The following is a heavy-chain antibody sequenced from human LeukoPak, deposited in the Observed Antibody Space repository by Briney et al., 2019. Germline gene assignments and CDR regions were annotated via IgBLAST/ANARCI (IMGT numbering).Heavy chain of an antibody. CDR1: GYTLTELS. CDR2: FDPEDSET. D-gene: IGHD3-10*01. J-gene: IGHJ4*02. V-gene: IGHV1-24*01. Sequence: ASVKVSCKVSGYTLTELSMHWVRQAPGNGLEWMGGFDPEDSETIYAQKFQGRVTMTEDTSTDTAYMELSSLRSEDTAVYYCATSYYYGSGNLKEYYFDYWGQGTLVTVSS. CDR3: ATSYYYGSGNLKEYYFDY.